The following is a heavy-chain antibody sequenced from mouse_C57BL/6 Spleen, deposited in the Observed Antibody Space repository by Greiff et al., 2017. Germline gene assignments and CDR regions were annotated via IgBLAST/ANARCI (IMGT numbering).Heavy chain of an antibody. CDR1: GYTFTSYW. Sequence: VQLQQPGAELVMPGASVKLSCKASGYTFTSYWMHWVKQRPGQGLEWIGEIDPSDSYTNYNQKFKGKSTLTVDKSSSTAYMQLSSLTSEDSAVYNGARGYGSSDVWYFDVWGTGTTVTVST. V-gene: IGHV1-69*01. D-gene: IGHD1-1*01. CDR2: IDPSDSYT. CDR3: ARGYGSSDVWYFDV. J-gene: IGHJ1*03.